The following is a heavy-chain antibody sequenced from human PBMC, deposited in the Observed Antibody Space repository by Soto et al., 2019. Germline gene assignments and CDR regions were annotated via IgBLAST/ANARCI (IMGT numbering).Heavy chain of an antibody. CDR2: ISGYNGHT. V-gene: IGHV1-18*01. J-gene: IGHJ6*02. D-gene: IGHD3-3*01. CDR1: GYTFTSFG. Sequence: QVQLVQSGPEVKKPGASVTVSCTASGYTFTSFGLAWVRQARGQGLQWLGWISGYNGHTNYAQKFQDRVTLTTDKSTKTAYMELRSLRYDDSAVYYCARYAVFGADISPKYNYGVDVWGQGTTVTVSS. CDR3: ARYAVFGADISPKYNYGVDV.